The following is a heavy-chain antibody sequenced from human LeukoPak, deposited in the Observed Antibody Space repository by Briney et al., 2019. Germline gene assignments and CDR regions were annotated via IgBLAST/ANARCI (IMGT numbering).Heavy chain of an antibody. Sequence: GGSLRLSCAASGFTFSSYGMHWVRQAPGKGLEWVAVIWYDGSNKYCADSVKGRFTISRDNSKNTLYLQMNSLRAEDTAVYYCAKDGADQWLADDAFDIWGQGTMVTVSS. D-gene: IGHD6-19*01. J-gene: IGHJ3*02. V-gene: IGHV3-33*06. CDR1: GFTFSSYG. CDR3: AKDGADQWLADDAFDI. CDR2: IWYDGSNK.